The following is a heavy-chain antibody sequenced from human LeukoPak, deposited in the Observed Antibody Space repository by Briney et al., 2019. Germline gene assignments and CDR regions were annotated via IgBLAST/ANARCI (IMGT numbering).Heavy chain of an antibody. J-gene: IGHJ4*02. CDR2: IRSSSSYI. V-gene: IGHV3-21*01. CDR1: GFTFSSYS. CDR3: ARDDGRYYDSSGWDY. D-gene: IGHD3-22*01. Sequence: GGSLRLSCAGSGFTFSSYSMNWVRQAPGKGLEWVSAIRSSSSYIYYADSVKGRFTISRDNAKNSLYLQMNSLRAEDTAVYYCARDDGRYYDSSGWDYWGQGTLVTVSS.